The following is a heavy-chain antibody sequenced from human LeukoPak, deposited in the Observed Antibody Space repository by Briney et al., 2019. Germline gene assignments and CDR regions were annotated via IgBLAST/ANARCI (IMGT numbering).Heavy chain of an antibody. J-gene: IGHJ4*02. CDR2: MYYSGST. D-gene: IGHD5-18*01. Sequence: SETLSLTCTVSGGSISSSSYYWGWIRQPPGKGLEWIGSMYYSGSTYYNPSLKSRVTISVDTSKNQFYLKLSSVTAADTAVYYCARGDVDTAMVFDYWGQGTLVTVSS. V-gene: IGHV4-39*07. CDR1: GGSISSSSYY. CDR3: ARGDVDTAMVFDY.